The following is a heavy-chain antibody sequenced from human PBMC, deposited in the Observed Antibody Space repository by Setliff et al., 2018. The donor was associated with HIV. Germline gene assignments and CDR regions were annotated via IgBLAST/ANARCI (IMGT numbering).Heavy chain of an antibody. CDR1: GFTFSDYY. J-gene: IGHJ4*02. CDR2: ISSSSSYT. Sequence: GESLKISCAASGFTFSDYYMSWIRQAPGKGLEWVSYISSSSSYTNYADSVKGRFTISRDNAKNSLYLQMNSLRAEDTAVYYCARDSRSSTSCYDYWGQGTLVTVSS. V-gene: IGHV3-11*05. D-gene: IGHD2-2*01. CDR3: ARDSRSSTSCYDY.